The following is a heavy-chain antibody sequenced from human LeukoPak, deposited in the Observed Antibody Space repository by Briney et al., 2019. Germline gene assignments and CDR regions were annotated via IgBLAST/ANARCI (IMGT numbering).Heavy chain of an antibody. CDR3: ARHAGYCTGGKCYSFYYFDY. V-gene: IGHV5-51*01. CDR1: GYTFTNYW. J-gene: IGHJ4*02. Sequence: GESLKISCKASGYTFTNYWIGWVRHTPGKGLEWMGIIHPDDSDTRYRTSFQGQVTMSVDESTSTAYLHWTSLKASDTAIYYCARHAGYCTGGKCYSFYYFDYWGQGTLVTVSS. CDR2: IHPDDSDT. D-gene: IGHD2-15*01.